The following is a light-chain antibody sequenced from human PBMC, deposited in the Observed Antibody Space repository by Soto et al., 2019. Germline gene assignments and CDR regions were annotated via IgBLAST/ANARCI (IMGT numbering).Light chain of an antibody. CDR1: QSISSW. J-gene: IGKJ3*01. CDR2: KAS. V-gene: IGKV1-5*03. Sequence: DIQMTQSPSTLSASVGDRVTITCRASQSISSWLAWYQQKPGKAPKLLIYKASSLESGVPSRFSGSGSGTEFTLTISSLQPDAFATYYCQQYNSYPETFGRGTKVDIK. CDR3: QQYNSYPET.